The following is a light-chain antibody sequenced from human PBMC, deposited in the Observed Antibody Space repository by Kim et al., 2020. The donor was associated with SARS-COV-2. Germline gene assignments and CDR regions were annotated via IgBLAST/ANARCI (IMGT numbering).Light chain of an antibody. CDR1: QGIRND. CDR3: LQDYNYPMT. J-gene: IGKJ1*01. CDR2: AAS. V-gene: IGKV1-6*01. Sequence: AIQMTQSPSSLSVSVGDRVTITCRASQGIRNDLGWYQQKPGKAPKLLIYAASSLQSGVPSRFSGNGSGTDFTLTISSLQPEDFATYYCLQDYNYPMTFGQGTKVDIK.